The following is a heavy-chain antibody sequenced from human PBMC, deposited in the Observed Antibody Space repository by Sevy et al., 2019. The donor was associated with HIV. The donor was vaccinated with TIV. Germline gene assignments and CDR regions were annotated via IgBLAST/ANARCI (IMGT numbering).Heavy chain of an antibody. CDR1: GFTFSNYA. J-gene: IGHJ4*02. CDR3: ARGPFDY. V-gene: IGHV3-48*01. CDR2: ISSSSSTI. Sequence: GGSLRLSCAASGFTFSNYAMHWVRQAPGKGLEWVSYISSSSSTIYYADSVKGRFIISRDNAKNSLYLQMNSLRAEDTAVYYCARGPFDYWGQGTLVTVSS.